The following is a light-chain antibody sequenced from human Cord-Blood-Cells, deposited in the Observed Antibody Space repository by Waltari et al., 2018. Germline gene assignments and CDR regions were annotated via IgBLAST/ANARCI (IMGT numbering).Light chain of an antibody. V-gene: IGKV3-20*01. CDR3: QQYGSSHT. Sequence: IVLTQSPGTLALSSGERATLSCRASQSVSSSYLAWYQQKPGQAPRLLIYGASSRATGIPDRFSGSGSGTDFTLTISRLEPEDFAVYYCQQYGSSHTFGQGTKLEIK. CDR1: QSVSSSY. CDR2: GAS. J-gene: IGKJ2*01.